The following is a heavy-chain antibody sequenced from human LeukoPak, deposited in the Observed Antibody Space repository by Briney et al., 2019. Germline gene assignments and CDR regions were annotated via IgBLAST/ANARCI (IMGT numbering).Heavy chain of an antibody. CDR3: ARERKAMSYFDY. CDR2: ISAYNGNT. CDR1: GYTFTGYY. D-gene: IGHD5-18*01. J-gene: IGHJ4*02. V-gene: IGHV1-18*04. Sequence: ASVKVSCKASGYTFTGYYMHWVRQAPGQGLEWMGWISAYNGNTNYAQKLQGRVTMTTDTSTSTAYMELRSLRSDDTAVYYCARERKAMSYFDYWGQGTLVTVSS.